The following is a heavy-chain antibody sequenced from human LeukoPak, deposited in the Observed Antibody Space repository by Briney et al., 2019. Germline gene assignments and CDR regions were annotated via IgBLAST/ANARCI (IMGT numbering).Heavy chain of an antibody. CDR2: HRGIT. CDR1: GGSISSYY. CDR3: ARGVPVSWGGYYFDS. Sequence: PSETLSLTCTVSGGSISSYYWSWIRQPPGKGLEWIGYHRGITNYNPSLKSRVTISVDRSKNQFSLNLNSVTATDTALFYCARGVPVSWGGYYFDSWGQGTLVTVSS. V-gene: IGHV4-59*01. J-gene: IGHJ4*02. D-gene: IGHD3-10*01.